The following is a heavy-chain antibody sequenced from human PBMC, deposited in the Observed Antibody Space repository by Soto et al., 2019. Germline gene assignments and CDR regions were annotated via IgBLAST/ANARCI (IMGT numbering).Heavy chain of an antibody. J-gene: IGHJ4*02. CDR1: GYTFTSYD. CDR3: ARGLRVYYYDSSGSPALGY. Sequence: ASVKVSCKASGYTFTSYDINWVRQATGQGLEWMGWMNPNSGNTGYAQKFQGRVTMTRNTSISTAYTELSSLRSEDTAVYYCARGLRVYYYDSSGSPALGYWGQGTLVTVFS. D-gene: IGHD3-22*01. V-gene: IGHV1-8*01. CDR2: MNPNSGNT.